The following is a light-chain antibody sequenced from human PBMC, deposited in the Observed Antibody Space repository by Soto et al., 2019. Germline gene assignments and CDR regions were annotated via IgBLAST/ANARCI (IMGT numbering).Light chain of an antibody. CDR3: QHRGKWPRT. CDR2: GAS. V-gene: IGKV3-11*01. CDR1: QSVSSF. Sequence: EIVLTQSPATLSLSPGERDTLSCRASQSVSSFLAWYQQKPGQAPRLLIYGASNRATGIPARFSGSGSGTDFTLTISRLEPEDFAVYFCQHRGKWPRTFGQGTKLEIK. J-gene: IGKJ2*01.